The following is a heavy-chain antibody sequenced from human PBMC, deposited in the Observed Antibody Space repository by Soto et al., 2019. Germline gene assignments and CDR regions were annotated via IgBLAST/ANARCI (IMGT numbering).Heavy chain of an antibody. V-gene: IGHV4-39*01. CDR1: SVSISGINYY. CDR2: IYSGGDT. Sequence: QPQLQESGPGLVKPSETLSLTCTVSSVSISGINYYWAWLRPAPGKGLEWIASIYSGGDTHYNTYLKSRVTISVDTSKNQFSLKLSSVTAADTAVYYCARHPEITIILADHSFDRWGQGTMVTVSS. D-gene: IGHD2-21*01. J-gene: IGHJ3*01. CDR3: ARHPEITIILADHSFDR.